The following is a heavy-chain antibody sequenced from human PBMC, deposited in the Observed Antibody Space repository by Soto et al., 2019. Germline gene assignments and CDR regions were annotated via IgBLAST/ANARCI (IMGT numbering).Heavy chain of an antibody. J-gene: IGHJ3*02. V-gene: IGHV5-10-1*01. Sequence: PGESLKISCKGSGYSFTSYWISWVRQMPGKGLEWMGRIDPSDSYTNYSPSFQGHVTISADKSISTAYLQWSSLKASDTAMYYCATYHYGDYLAFDIWGQGTMVTLS. CDR3: ATYHYGDYLAFDI. CDR1: GYSFTSYW. CDR2: IDPSDSYT. D-gene: IGHD4-17*01.